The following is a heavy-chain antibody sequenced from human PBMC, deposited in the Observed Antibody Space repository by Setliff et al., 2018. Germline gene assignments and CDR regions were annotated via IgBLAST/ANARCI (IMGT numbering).Heavy chain of an antibody. CDR2: IWYDGTNK. CDR1: GFTFGSHA. V-gene: IGHV3-33*08. Sequence: GGSLRLSCAASGFTFGSHAMHWVRQAPGKGLEWVAVIWYDGTNKFYADSVKGRFTISRDISKDTLYLQMNSLRAEDTAVYYCARVGLSGTSGYYYYMDVWGKGTTVTVSS. CDR3: ARVGLSGTSGYYYYMDV. D-gene: IGHD1-20*01. J-gene: IGHJ6*03.